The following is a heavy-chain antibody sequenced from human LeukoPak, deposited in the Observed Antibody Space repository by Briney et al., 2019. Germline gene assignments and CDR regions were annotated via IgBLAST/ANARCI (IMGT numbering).Heavy chain of an antibody. CDR1: GFTFXSYS. V-gene: IGHV3-21*01. D-gene: IGHD2-2*01. Sequence: GGSLRLSCAASGFTFXSYSMNWVRXAPGKGLEWVSSISSGSSYIYYADSVKGRFTISRDNAKNSLYLQMNSLRAEDTAVYYCARDLRYCSSTSCYPTKGYYFDYWGQGTLVTVSS. J-gene: IGHJ4*02. CDR3: ARDLRYCSSTSCYPTKGYYFDY. CDR2: ISSGSSYI.